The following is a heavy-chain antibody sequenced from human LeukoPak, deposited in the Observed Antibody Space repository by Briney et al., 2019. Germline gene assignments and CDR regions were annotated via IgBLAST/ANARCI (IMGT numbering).Heavy chain of an antibody. V-gene: IGHV3-23*01. CDR1: GFXFSSHA. CDR3: AKGSGSPYYFDY. J-gene: IGHJ4*02. D-gene: IGHD3-10*01. CDR2: ISGSGGST. Sequence: GGSLRLSCAASGFXFSSHAMSWVRQAPGKGLEWVAAISGSGGSTYHADSVRGRFTVSRDNSKNTLYLQMNSLRAEDTAIYYCAKGSGSPYYFDYWGQGTLVTVSS.